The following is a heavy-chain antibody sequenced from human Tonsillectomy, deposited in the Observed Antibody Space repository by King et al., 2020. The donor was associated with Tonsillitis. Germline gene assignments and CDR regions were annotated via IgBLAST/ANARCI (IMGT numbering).Heavy chain of an antibody. CDR1: GFTVSSNY. Sequence: VQLVESGGGLIQPGGSLRLSCAASGFTVSSNYMSWVRQAPGKGLEWVSVIYSGDITYYADSVKGRFTISRDNSKNTLYLQMNSLRAEDTAVYYCASSRYYYHRPDYWGQGTLVTVPS. CDR2: IYSGDIT. D-gene: IGHD3-10*01. J-gene: IGHJ4*02. V-gene: IGHV3-53*01. CDR3: ASSRYYYHRPDY.